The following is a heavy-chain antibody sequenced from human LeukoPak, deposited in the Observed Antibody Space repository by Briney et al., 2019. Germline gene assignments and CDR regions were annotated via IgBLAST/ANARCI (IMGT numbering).Heavy chain of an antibody. CDR1: GYTFTSYY. Sequence: GASVKVSCKASGYTFTSYYMHWVRQAPGQGLEWMGIINPSGGSTSYAQKFQGRVTKTRDTSTSTVYMELSSLRSEDTAVYYCARDREDDFWSGALFDPWGQGTLVTVSS. CDR2: INPSGGST. D-gene: IGHD3-3*01. CDR3: ARDREDDFWSGALFDP. J-gene: IGHJ5*02. V-gene: IGHV1-46*03.